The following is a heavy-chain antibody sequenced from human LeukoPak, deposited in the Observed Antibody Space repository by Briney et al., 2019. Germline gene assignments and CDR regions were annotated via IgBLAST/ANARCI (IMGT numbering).Heavy chain of an antibody. Sequence: PSETLSLTCTVSGGSISSYYWSWIRQPPGKGLEWIGYIYYSGSTNYNPSLKSRVTISVDTSKNQFSLKLSSVTAADTAVCYCARDSGSGYPFDYWGQGTLVTVSS. J-gene: IGHJ4*02. CDR2: IYYSGST. CDR1: GGSISSYY. CDR3: ARDSGSGYPFDY. D-gene: IGHD3-3*01. V-gene: IGHV4-59*01.